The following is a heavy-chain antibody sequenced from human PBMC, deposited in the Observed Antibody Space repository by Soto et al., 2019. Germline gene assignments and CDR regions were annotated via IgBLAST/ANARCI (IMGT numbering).Heavy chain of an antibody. CDR1: ASSLNSYY. D-gene: IGHD6-19*01. CDR3: ARDNSRGWYMGPPNDAFDM. J-gene: IGHJ3*02. Sequence: SDSLSVAGTVSASSLNSYYCGWIRPPPGKGLEWIGYIYYSGSTNYNPSLKSRVTISVDTSKNQFSLKLSSVTAADTAVYYCARDNSRGWYMGPPNDAFDMWGQGTMVTVSS. CDR2: IYYSGST. V-gene: IGHV4-59*01.